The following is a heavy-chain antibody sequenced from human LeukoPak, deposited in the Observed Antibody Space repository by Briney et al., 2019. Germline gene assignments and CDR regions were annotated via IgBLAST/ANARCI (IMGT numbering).Heavy chain of an antibody. D-gene: IGHD2-2*01. CDR2: IKSKTDGGTT. Sequence: GGSLRLSCAASGFTFSNAWMNWVRQAPGKGLEWVGRIKSKTDGGTTDYAAPVKGRFTISRDDSKNTLYLQMNSLKTEDTAVYYCTTGTSVYYYGMDVWGQGTTVTVSS. CDR1: GFTFSNAW. CDR3: TTGTSVYYYGMDV. V-gene: IGHV3-15*07. J-gene: IGHJ6*02.